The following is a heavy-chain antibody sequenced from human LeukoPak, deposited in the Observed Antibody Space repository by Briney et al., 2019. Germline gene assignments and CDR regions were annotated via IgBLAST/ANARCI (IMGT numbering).Heavy chain of an antibody. D-gene: IGHD2-21*02. CDR3: AREGDKYANWFDT. Sequence: SQTLSLTCSVSGDSISSSSSYWGWIRQPPGKGLEWIGYIYYSGSTNYNPSLKSRVTISVDTSKNQFSLNLSSVTAADTAVYYCAREGDKYANWFDTWGQGTLVTVSS. J-gene: IGHJ5*02. V-gene: IGHV4-61*01. CDR1: GDSISSSSSY. CDR2: IYYSGST.